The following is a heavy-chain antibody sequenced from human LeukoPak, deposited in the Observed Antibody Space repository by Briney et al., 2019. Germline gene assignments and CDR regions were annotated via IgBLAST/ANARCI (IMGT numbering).Heavy chain of an antibody. Sequence: ASVKVSCKASGYTFTSYYMHWVRQAPGQGLEWMGIINPSGGSISYAQKFQGRVTMTRDTSTNTVYMELSRLRSEDTAMYYCARDHRPGIVGATLEVDRWGQGTLVTVSS. D-gene: IGHD1-26*01. CDR1: GYTFTSYY. V-gene: IGHV1-46*01. CDR2: INPSGGSI. CDR3: ARDHRPGIVGATLEVDR. J-gene: IGHJ5*02.